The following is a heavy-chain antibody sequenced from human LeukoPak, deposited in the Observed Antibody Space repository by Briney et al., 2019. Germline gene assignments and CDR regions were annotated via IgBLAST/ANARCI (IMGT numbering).Heavy chain of an antibody. D-gene: IGHD6-19*01. Sequence: GGPLTLSYAPSGFTFSSYAMSWAPQAPGKGLEWVSAISGSGGSTYYADSVKGRFTISRDNSKNTLYLQMNSLRAEDTAVYYCAKPPGYSSGWYFYYWGQGTLVTVSS. J-gene: IGHJ4*02. CDR3: AKPPGYSSGWYFYY. CDR1: GFTFSSYA. CDR2: ISGSGGST. V-gene: IGHV3-23*01.